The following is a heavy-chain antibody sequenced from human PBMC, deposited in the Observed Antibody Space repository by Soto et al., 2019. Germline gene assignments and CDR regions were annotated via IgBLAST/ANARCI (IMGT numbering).Heavy chain of an antibody. J-gene: IGHJ4*02. CDR2: IYYGGST. D-gene: IGHD3-16*02. V-gene: IGHV4-39*01. CDR1: GGSISSSSYY. Sequence: QLQLQESGPGLVKPSETLSLTCTVSGGSISSSSYYWGWIRQPPGKGLEWIGSIYYGGSTYYNPYRTTRVTRSADTSKNPFSLKLNSVTAADTAVYSCARLGTMITFGGVIVPTGIDYWGQGTLVTVSS. CDR3: ARLGTMITFGGVIVPTGIDY.